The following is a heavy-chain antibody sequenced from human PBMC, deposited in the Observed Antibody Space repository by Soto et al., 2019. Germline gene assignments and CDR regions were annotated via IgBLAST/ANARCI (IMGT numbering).Heavy chain of an antibody. V-gene: IGHV3-23*01. CDR3: ANPLYYDIFPSFFDY. D-gene: IGHD3-9*01. J-gene: IGHJ4*02. CDR2: ISGSGGSP. Sequence: EVQLLESGGGLVQPGGSLRLSCAASGFTFSSYAMSWVRQAPGKGLEWVSAISGSGGSPYYADSVKGRFTISRGNSKHTLYLQMNSLRAEDTAVYYCANPLYYDIFPSFFDYWGQGTLVTVS. CDR1: GFTFSSYA.